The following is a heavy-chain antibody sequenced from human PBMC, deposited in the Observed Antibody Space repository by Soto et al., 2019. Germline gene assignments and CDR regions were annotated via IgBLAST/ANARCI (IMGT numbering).Heavy chain of an antibody. CDR3: AKAWTLTVVTHFGFQY. J-gene: IGHJ4*02. CDR1: DFIFGTFA. D-gene: IGHD2-21*02. V-gene: IGHV3-23*01. CDR2: INGDGETT. Sequence: RLSCVGSDFIFGTFALSWVRQAPGKGLEWVSGINGDGETTYYADSVKGRFTVSRDNSKNTLYLQMDSLTADDTALYFCAKAWTLTVVTHFGFQYCVQGPLSTVS.